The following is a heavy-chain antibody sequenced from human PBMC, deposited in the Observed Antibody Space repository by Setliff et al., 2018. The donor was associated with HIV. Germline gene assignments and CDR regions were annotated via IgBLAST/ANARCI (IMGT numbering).Heavy chain of an antibody. V-gene: IGHV4-39*01. J-gene: IGHJ4*02. CDR1: GGSINSSSYY. CDR3: ARRIGPVASGYYYFEY. CDR2: IYHTGST. D-gene: IGHD3-3*01. Sequence: SETLSLTCTVSGGSINSSSYYWGWIRQPPGNVLEWIGSIYHTGSTYYKPSLKSRVTISVDTSKNQFSLRLSSVAAGDTAVYYCARRIGPVASGYYYFEYGGQGTLVTVSS.